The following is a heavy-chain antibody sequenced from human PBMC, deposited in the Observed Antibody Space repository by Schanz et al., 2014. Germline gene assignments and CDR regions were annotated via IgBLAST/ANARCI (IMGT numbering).Heavy chain of an antibody. CDR1: GFGFSSYS. J-gene: IGHJ4*02. Sequence: EVQLVESGGGLIQPGGSLRLSCAASGFGFSSYSMNWVRQAPGKGLEWVSFIYIGGNTYYADSVKGRFTISRDNSKNTVYKQMNSLRAEDTAVYYCARGGPAYYFDDWGQGTLVTVSS. V-gene: IGHV3-66*01. CDR2: IYIGGNT. CDR3: ARGGPAYYFDD.